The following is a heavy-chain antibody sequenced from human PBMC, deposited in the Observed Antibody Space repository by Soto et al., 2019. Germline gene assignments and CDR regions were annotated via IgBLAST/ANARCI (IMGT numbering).Heavy chain of an antibody. D-gene: IGHD6-6*01. V-gene: IGHV1-69*13. CDR3: ARSIAALSDYYYYGMDV. CDR1: GGTFSSYA. J-gene: IGHJ6*02. Sequence: ASVKVSCKASGGTFSSYAISWVRQAPGQGLEWMGGIIPIFGTANYAQKFQGRVTITADESTSTAYMELSSLRSEDTAVYCCARSIAALSDYYYYGMDVWGQGTTVTVSS. CDR2: IIPIFGTA.